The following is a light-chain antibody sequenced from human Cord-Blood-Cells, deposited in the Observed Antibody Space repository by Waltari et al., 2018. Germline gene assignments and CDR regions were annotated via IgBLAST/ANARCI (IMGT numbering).Light chain of an antibody. CDR1: QSISSW. V-gene: IGKV1-5*03. J-gene: IGKJ1*01. CDR3: QQYNSYSPWT. Sequence: DIQMTQSPSTLSASVGDRVTITCLASQSISSWLAWYQQKPVKAPKLLICKASSLESEVPARFNVSGSGTEFTLAISSLQPDDFATYYCQQYNSYSPWTVGKGTKVESK. CDR2: KAS.